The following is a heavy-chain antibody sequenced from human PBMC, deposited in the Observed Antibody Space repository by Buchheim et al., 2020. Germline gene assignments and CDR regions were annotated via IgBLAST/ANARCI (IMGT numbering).Heavy chain of an antibody. V-gene: IGHV3-48*04. CDR2: ITPGSKVQ. CDR1: GFTFSTDD. D-gene: IGHD3-16*01. Sequence: EVQLVESGGGLVQPGGSLRLSCTASGFTFSTDDIHWVRQAPGKGLEWVSYITPGSKVQRYTDFVRGRFTVSRDDAKNSLYLQMNSLRVEDTAVYFCARSLTSWGQGTL. J-gene: IGHJ5*02. CDR3: ARSLTS.